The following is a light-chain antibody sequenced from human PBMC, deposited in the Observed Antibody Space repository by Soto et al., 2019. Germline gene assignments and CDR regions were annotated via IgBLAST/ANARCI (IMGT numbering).Light chain of an antibody. V-gene: IGLV1-40*01. Sequence: QSVLTQPPSVSGAPGQRVTISCTGSSSNIGAGYHVHWYQQLPGTAPKFLIYGNSNRPSGVPDRFSGSKSGTSASLAMTGLQAEDEADYYCQSYDSSLSGSVFGGGTKLTVL. CDR2: GNS. J-gene: IGLJ3*02. CDR1: SSNIGAGYH. CDR3: QSYDSSLSGSV.